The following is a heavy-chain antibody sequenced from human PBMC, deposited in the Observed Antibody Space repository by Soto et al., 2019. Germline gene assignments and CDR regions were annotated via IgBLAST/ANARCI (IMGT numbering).Heavy chain of an antibody. Sequence: QVQLVQSGAEVKKPGASVKVSCKASGYTFTSYAMHWVRQAPGQRLEWMGWINAGNGNTKYSQKFQGRVTITRDTSASTAYMELSSLRSEDTAVYYCARELASELEWLTNDYYGMDVWGQGTTVTVYS. CDR3: ARELASELEWLTNDYYGMDV. V-gene: IGHV1-3*01. CDR2: INAGNGNT. D-gene: IGHD3-3*01. CDR1: GYTFTSYA. J-gene: IGHJ6*02.